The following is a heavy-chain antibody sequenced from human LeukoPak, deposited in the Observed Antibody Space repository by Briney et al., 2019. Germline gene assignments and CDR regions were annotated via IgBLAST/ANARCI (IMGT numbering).Heavy chain of an antibody. J-gene: IGHJ3*02. V-gene: IGHV3-7*01. D-gene: IGHD3-10*01. CDR3: AREWDLVQGGEGMVEIDAFDI. CDR1: GFTFSSYW. CDR2: IKQDGSEK. Sequence: GGSLRLSCAASGFTFSSYWMSWVRQAPGKGLEWVANIKQDGSEKYYVDSVKGRFTVSRDNAKNSLYLQMNSLRAEDTAVYYCAREWDLVQGGEGMVEIDAFDIWGQGTMVTVSS.